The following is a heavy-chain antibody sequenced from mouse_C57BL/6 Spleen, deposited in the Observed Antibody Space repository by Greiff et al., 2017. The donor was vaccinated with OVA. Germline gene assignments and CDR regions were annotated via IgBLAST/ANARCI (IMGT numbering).Heavy chain of an antibody. J-gene: IGHJ2*01. V-gene: IGHV14-4*01. CDR3: TTGGLTTVVPLDY. Sequence: EVQLQQSGAELVRPGASVKLSCTASGFNIKDDYMHWVKQRPEQGLEWIGWIDPENGDTEYASKFQGKATITADTSSNTAYLQLSSLTSEDTAVYYCTTGGLTTVVPLDYWGQGTTLTVSS. CDR2: IDPENGDT. CDR1: GFNIKDDY. D-gene: IGHD1-1*01.